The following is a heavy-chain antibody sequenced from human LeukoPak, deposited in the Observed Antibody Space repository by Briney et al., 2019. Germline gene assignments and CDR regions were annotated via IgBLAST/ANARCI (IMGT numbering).Heavy chain of an antibody. Sequence: GESLKISFKGSGXSFTSYCIGWVRQMPGKGLEWMGIIYPGDSDTRYSPSFQGQVTISADKSISTAYLQWSSLKASDTAMYYCARTTYYYDSSGYYEYYFDYWGQGTLVTVSS. J-gene: IGHJ4*02. V-gene: IGHV5-51*01. D-gene: IGHD3-22*01. CDR3: ARTTYYYDSSGYYEYYFDY. CDR1: GXSFTSYC. CDR2: IYPGDSDT.